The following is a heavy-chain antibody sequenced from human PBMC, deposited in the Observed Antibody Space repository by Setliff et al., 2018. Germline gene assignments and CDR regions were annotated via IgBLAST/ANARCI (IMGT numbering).Heavy chain of an antibody. CDR3: ARTGTYRYFDY. D-gene: IGHD1-1*01. Sequence: SETLSLTCTVSGGSINSGVYYWGWIRQPPGKGLEWIGRIHYSGNTYYNASLKSRVIISVDTAQNQFSRSLSSVTAAATAVYYCARTGTYRYFDYWGQGTLVTASS. CDR2: IHYSGNT. CDR1: GGSINSGVYY. J-gene: IGHJ4*02. V-gene: IGHV4-39*01.